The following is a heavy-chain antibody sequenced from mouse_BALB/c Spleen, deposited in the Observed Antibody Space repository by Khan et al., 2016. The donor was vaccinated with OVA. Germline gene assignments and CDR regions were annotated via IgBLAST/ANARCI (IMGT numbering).Heavy chain of an antibody. CDR1: GFTFSPYS. D-gene: IGHD4-1*01. CDR3: ATHLTGSFAY. CDR2: ISSDGDYT. Sequence: EVELVESGGDLVKSGGSLKLSCAASGFTFSPYSMSWVRQTPDKRLEWVATISSDGDYTYYPDSVKGRFNFSRDNAKNTLYLQMSSLKSEDTAIYYCATHLTGSFAYWGQGTLVTVSA. V-gene: IGHV5-6*01. J-gene: IGHJ3*01.